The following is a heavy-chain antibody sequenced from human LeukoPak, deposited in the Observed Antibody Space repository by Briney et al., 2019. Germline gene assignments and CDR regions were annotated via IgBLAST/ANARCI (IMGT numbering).Heavy chain of an antibody. CDR1: GGSISSSSYY. D-gene: IGHD3-3*01. Sequence: PSETLSLTCTVSGGSISSSSYYWGWIRQPPGKGLEWIGSIYYSGSTYYNPSLKSRVTISVDTSKNQFSLKLSSVTAADTAVYYCASSDYDFWSGYYTGRYFDYWGQGTLVTVSS. V-gene: IGHV4-39*01. CDR3: ASSDYDFWSGYYTGRYFDY. J-gene: IGHJ4*02. CDR2: IYYSGST.